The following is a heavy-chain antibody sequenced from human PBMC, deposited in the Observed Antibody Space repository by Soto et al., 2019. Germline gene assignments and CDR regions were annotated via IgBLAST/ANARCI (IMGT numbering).Heavy chain of an antibody. J-gene: IGHJ5*02. D-gene: IGHD2-2*02. CDR3: ARGKIVVVPAAIGVWFDP. V-gene: IGHV4-34*01. CDR2: TNHSGST. CDR1: GGSFSGYY. Sequence: SETLSLPCAVYGGSFSGYYWSWIRQPPGKGLEWIGETNHSGSTNYNPSLKSRVTISVDTSKNQFSLKLSSVTAADTAVYYCARGKIVVVPAAIGVWFDPWGQGTLVTVSS.